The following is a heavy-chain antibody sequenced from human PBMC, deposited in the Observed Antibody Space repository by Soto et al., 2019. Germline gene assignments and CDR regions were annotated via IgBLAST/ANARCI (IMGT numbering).Heavy chain of an antibody. J-gene: IGHJ4*02. Sequence: EVQLLESGGGLVQPGGSLRLSCAASGFTFSSYAMRWVRQAPGKGLEWVSAISGSGGSTYYADSVKGRFTISRDNSKNTLYMQMNSLRAEDTAVYYCARRGSGSYYDYWGQGTLVTVSS. D-gene: IGHD1-26*01. CDR2: ISGSGGST. CDR1: GFTFSSYA. V-gene: IGHV3-23*01. CDR3: ARRGSGSYYDY.